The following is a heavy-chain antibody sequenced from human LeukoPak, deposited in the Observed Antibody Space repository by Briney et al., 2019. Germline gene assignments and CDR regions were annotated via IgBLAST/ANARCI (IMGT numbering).Heavy chain of an antibody. D-gene: IGHD6-13*01. CDR3: ARDSTYSSSWYHPNWFDP. CDR2: INTNTGNP. V-gene: IGHV7-4-1*02. Sequence: ASVKVSCKASGYTFTSYAMNWVRQAPGQGLEWMGWINTNTGNPTYAQGFTGRFVFSLDTSVSTAYLQISSLKAEDTAVYYCARDSTYSSSWYHPNWFDPWSQGTLVTVSS. J-gene: IGHJ5*02. CDR1: GYTFTSYA.